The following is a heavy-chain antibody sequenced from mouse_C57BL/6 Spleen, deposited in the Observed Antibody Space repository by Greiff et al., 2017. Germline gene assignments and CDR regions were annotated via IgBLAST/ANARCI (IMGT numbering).Heavy chain of an antibody. CDR3: ARDYYGTGYVDV. Sequence: QVQLKESGPELVKPGASVKISCKASGYAFSSSWMNWVKQRPGKGLGWIGRIYPGDGDTNYNGKFKGKATLTADKSSSTAYMQLSSLTSEDSAVYCCARDYYGTGYVDVWGTGTTVTVSS. D-gene: IGHD1-1*01. J-gene: IGHJ1*03. CDR1: GYAFSSSW. V-gene: IGHV1-82*01. CDR2: IYPGDGDT.